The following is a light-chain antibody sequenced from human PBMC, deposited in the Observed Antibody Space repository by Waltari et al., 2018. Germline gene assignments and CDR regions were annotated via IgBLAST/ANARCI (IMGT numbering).Light chain of an antibody. CDR1: SSDVGGYNY. CDR3: CSYRGSFV. CDR2: DVS. J-gene: IGLJ1*01. V-gene: IGLV2-11*01. Sequence: QSPLTQPRSASGSPGQSVPISCTGTSSDVGGYNYVSWYQQNPGKAPKLMIYDVSELPSGVPDRFSGSKSGNTASLTISGLQAEDDGDYYCCSYRGSFVFGTGTKVTVL.